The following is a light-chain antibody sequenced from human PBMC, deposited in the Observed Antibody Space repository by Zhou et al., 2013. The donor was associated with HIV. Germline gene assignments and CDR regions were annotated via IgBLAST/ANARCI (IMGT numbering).Light chain of an antibody. CDR1: QGVRTW. J-gene: IGKJ4*01. Sequence: DIQMTQSPSSVSASVGDTVTITCRASQGVRTWLAWYQQKPGKAPKLLIYAASSLQTGVPSRFSGSGSGTDFTLTISSLQPEDFATYYCQQANSFPRASFGGGTKVEIK. V-gene: IGKV1-12*01. CDR3: QQANSFPRAS. CDR2: AAS.